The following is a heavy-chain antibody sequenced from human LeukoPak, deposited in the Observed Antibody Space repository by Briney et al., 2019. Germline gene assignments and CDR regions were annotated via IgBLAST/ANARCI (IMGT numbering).Heavy chain of an antibody. V-gene: IGHV4-59*01. D-gene: IGHD3-16*01. CDR1: GDSFRSYH. CDR2: ISSSGST. Sequence: SETLSLTCTVSGDSFRSYHWSWLRQPPGKGLEWIGYISSSGSTSYNPSLKSRVTSSVDTSKNQFSLKLSSVTAADTAVYYCARVGRGDHTWGSYYCDHWGQGTLVSVSS. CDR3: ARVGRGDHTWGSYYCDH. J-gene: IGHJ4*02.